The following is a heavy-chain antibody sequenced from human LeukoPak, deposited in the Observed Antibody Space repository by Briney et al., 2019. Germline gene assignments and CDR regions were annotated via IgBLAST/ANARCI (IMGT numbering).Heavy chain of an antibody. CDR1: GFTFSSYS. D-gene: IGHD2-8*01. J-gene: IGHJ6*03. Sequence: GGSLRLSCAASGFTFSSYSMNWVRQAPGKGLEWVSSTSSTSSSYIYYADSVKGRFTISRDNAKNSLYLQMNSLRAEDTAVYYCARDRGGTLMVYTRRKDYYYMDVWGKGTTVIVSS. CDR2: TSSTSSSYI. CDR3: ARDRGGTLMVYTRRKDYYYMDV. V-gene: IGHV3-21*01.